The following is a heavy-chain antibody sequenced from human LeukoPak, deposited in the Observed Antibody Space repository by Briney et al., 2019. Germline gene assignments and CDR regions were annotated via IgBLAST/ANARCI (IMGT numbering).Heavy chain of an antibody. Sequence: SETLSLTCAVYGGSFSGYYWSWIRQPPGKGLEWTGEINHSGSTNYNPSLKSRVTISVDTSKNQFSLKLSSVTAADTAVYYCARTVYSSSWYGWFDPWGQGTLVTVSS. CDR1: GGSFSGYY. D-gene: IGHD6-13*01. J-gene: IGHJ5*02. CDR3: ARTVYSSSWYGWFDP. V-gene: IGHV4-34*01. CDR2: INHSGST.